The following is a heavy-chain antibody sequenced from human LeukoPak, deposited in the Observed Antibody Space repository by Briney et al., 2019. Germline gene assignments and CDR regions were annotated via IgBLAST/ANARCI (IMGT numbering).Heavy chain of an antibody. CDR1: GYTFTSYA. CDR2: IHTGNSNT. Sequence: GASVKVSCKASGYTFTSYAMHWVRQAPGESLEWMGWIHTGNSNTKYSQQIQGRVTITRDTSARTAYMELSDLRYEDTTVYYCARDWGGYYFDYWGQGTLVTVSS. CDR3: ARDWGGYYFDY. D-gene: IGHD3-16*01. V-gene: IGHV1-3*04. J-gene: IGHJ4*02.